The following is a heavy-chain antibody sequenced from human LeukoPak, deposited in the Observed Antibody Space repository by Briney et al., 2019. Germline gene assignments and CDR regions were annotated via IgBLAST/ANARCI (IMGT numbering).Heavy chain of an antibody. J-gene: IGHJ4*02. CDR2: ISDSDGSA. Sequence: GGPLRLFCAVSGLPHSNYGMRWVRQAPGKGLKGVAGISDSDGSANHADSVKGRLTISRDNPKNTLSLQMNSLRAGHRAVYFCAERGVVIRCILVGFHKGAYYFDSWGQGALVSVSS. CDR1: GLPHSNYG. D-gene: IGHD2-15*01. CDR3: AERGVVIRCILVGFHKGAYYFDS. V-gene: IGHV3-23*01.